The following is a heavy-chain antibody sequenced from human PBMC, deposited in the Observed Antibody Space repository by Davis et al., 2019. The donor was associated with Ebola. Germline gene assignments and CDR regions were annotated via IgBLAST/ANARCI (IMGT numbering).Heavy chain of an antibody. Sequence: GESLKISCAASGFTFSDYYMSWIRQAPGKGLEWVSYISSSGSTIYYADSVKGRFTISRDNAKNSLHLQMNSLRAEDTAVYYCAILGRGDYYYYGMDVWGQGTTVTVSS. CDR3: AILGRGDYYYYGMDV. J-gene: IGHJ6*02. D-gene: IGHD2/OR15-2a*01. CDR2: ISSSGSTI. V-gene: IGHV3-11*01. CDR1: GFTFSDYY.